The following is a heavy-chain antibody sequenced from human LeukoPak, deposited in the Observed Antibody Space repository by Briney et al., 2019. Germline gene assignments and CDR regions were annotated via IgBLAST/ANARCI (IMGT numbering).Heavy chain of an antibody. CDR3: ARVPATRGDNWFDP. CDR2: ISYDGSNK. Sequence: PGGSLRLSCAASGFTFSSYGMHWVRQAPGKGLEWVAVISYDGSNKYYADSVKGRFTISRDNSKNTLYLQMNSLRAEDTAVYYCARVPATRGDNWFDPWGQGTLVTVSS. V-gene: IGHV3-30*03. J-gene: IGHJ5*02. CDR1: GFTFSSYG. D-gene: IGHD2-2*01.